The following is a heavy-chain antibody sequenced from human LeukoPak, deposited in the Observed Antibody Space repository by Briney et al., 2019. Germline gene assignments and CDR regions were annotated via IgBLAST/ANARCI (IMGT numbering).Heavy chain of an antibody. CDR1: GYTLTELS. Sequence: ASVKVSCKVSGYTLTELSMHWVRQAPGKGLEWMGGFDPEDGETIYAQKFQGRVTMTEDTSTDTAYMELSRLRSDDTAVYYCARTYSGYDFQPQGYYYYMDVWGKGTTVTISS. CDR3: ARTYSGYDFQPQGYYYYMDV. V-gene: IGHV1-24*01. D-gene: IGHD5-12*01. CDR2: FDPEDGET. J-gene: IGHJ6*03.